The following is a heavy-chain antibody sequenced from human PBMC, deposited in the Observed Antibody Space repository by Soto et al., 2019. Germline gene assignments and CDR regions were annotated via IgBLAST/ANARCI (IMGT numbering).Heavy chain of an antibody. Sequence: QVPLVQSGAEVKKPGASVKVYCKASGYTFTDYDMHWVRQAPGQGPEWMGWINPNSGGTNYAQKFQGRVTMTRDTSISTGYMELSSLRSDNTAVYYCARVCSSFSWFDPWGQGTLVTV. CDR3: ARVCSSFSWFDP. CDR2: INPNSGGT. CDR1: GYTFTDYD. J-gene: IGHJ5*02. V-gene: IGHV1-2*02. D-gene: IGHD6-6*01.